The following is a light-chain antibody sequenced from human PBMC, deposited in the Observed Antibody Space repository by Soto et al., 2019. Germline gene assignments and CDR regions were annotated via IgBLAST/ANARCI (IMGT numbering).Light chain of an antibody. J-gene: IGLJ1*01. CDR2: EVT. V-gene: IGLV2-14*01. CDR1: SRDVGAYNF. CDR3: SSYTSSNNTEG. Sequence: QSALTQPASVSGSPGQSITICCTGSSRDVGAYNFVSWYQHHPGKPPKPILYEVTTRPSGVSSRFSGSKSGNTASLTISGLQDDDEASYYCSSYTSSNNTEGFGTGTKVT.